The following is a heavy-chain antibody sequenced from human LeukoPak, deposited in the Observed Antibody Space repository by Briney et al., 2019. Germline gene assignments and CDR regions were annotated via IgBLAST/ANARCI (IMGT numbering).Heavy chain of an antibody. CDR2: ISGSGGTT. Sequence: GGPLRLSCAASGFTFSSYAMKWVRQAPGKGLEWVSSISGSGGTTYYADSVQGRFTISRDNSKDTLYLQMSSLRAEDTAVYYCAKIPYYYGSGSYLDYWGQGTLVTVSS. CDR3: AKIPYYYGSGSYLDY. J-gene: IGHJ4*02. CDR1: GFTFSSYA. V-gene: IGHV3-23*01. D-gene: IGHD3-10*01.